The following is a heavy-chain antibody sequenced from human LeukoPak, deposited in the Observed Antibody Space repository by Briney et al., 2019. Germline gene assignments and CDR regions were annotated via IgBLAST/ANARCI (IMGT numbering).Heavy chain of an antibody. CDR2: IYYRGST. V-gene: IGHV4-39*01. D-gene: IGHD2-2*01. CDR3: ARHPYQLLWLSWLDP. Sequence: GSLRLSCAASGFTFSSYAMSWVRQPPGKGLEWIGSIYYRGSTYYNPSLKSRVTISVDTSKNQFSLKLSSVTAADTAVYYCARHPYQLLWLSWLDPWGQGTLVTVSS. J-gene: IGHJ5*02. CDR1: GFTFSSYA.